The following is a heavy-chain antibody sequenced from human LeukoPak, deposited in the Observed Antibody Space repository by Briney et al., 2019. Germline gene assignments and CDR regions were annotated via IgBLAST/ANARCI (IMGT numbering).Heavy chain of an antibody. Sequence: ASVKVSCKASGYTFTSYGISWVRQAPGQGLVWMGWISAYNGNTNYAQKLQGRVTMTTDTSTSTAYMELRSLRSDDTAVYYCARDLGIVVVPAAIPQDYWGQGTLVTVSS. CDR2: ISAYNGNT. J-gene: IGHJ4*02. CDR1: GYTFTSYG. D-gene: IGHD2-2*02. V-gene: IGHV1-18*01. CDR3: ARDLGIVVVPAAIPQDY.